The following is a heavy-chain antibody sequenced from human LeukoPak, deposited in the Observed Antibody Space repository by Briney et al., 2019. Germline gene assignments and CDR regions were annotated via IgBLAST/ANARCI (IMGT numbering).Heavy chain of an antibody. CDR1: GFTFNSYA. V-gene: IGHV3-21*01. CDR3: AKDFSRIYGDYPTSS. D-gene: IGHD4-17*01. CDR2: ITSNSDFT. Sequence: GGSLRLSCAACGFTFNSYAMCWPRQAPGKGLEWVSSITSNSDFTSYSDSVKGRFTISRDNAKNSLYLQMNSLRAEDTAVYYCAKDFSRIYGDYPTSSWGQGTLVTVSS. J-gene: IGHJ5*02.